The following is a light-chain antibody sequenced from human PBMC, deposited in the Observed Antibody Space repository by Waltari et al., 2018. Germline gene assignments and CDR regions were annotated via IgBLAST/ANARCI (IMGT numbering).Light chain of an antibody. J-gene: IGKJ1*01. V-gene: IGKV4-1*01. Sequence: DIVLTQSPDSLAVSLGEGATIHCKSSQNLLFPTNNKKYLAWYPQKPRHPPKLLFSWASTRASGVPDRFSASGSGTDYTLTISNLQAEDVAVYYCQQYYGTPRTFGQGTRVEIK. CDR1: QNLLFPTNNKKY. CDR3: QQYYGTPRT. CDR2: WAS.